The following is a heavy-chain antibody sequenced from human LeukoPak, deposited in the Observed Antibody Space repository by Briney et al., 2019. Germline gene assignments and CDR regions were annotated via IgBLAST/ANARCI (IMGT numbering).Heavy chain of an antibody. CDR1: GFTLRNYD. D-gene: IGHD2-8*02. Sequence: GGSLRLSCTASGFTLRNYDMHWVRQTTEKGLEWVSGIGTEDDTFYPDSVKGRFTISRENAKNSFYLQMNSLGAGDTAVYYCARGRFVLVPSLERWYFDLWGRGTLVTVSS. CDR2: IGTEDDT. V-gene: IGHV3-13*01. CDR3: ARGRFVLVPSLERWYFDL. J-gene: IGHJ2*01.